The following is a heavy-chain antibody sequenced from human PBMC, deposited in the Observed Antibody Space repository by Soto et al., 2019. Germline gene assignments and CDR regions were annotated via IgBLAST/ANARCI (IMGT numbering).Heavy chain of an antibody. D-gene: IGHD3-10*01. Sequence: GGSLRLSCAASGFTFSSYSMNWVRQAPGKGLEWVSSISSSSSYIYYADSVKGRFTISRDNAKNSLYLQMNSLRAEDTAVYYCARENQYYYGSGSSFDPWGQGTLVTVSS. J-gene: IGHJ5*02. CDR1: GFTFSSYS. CDR3: ARENQYYYGSGSSFDP. V-gene: IGHV3-21*01. CDR2: ISSSSSYI.